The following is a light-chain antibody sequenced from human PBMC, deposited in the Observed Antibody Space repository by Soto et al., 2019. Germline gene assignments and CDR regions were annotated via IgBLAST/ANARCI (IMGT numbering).Light chain of an antibody. V-gene: IGKV1-5*01. Sequence: DIQMTQSPSTLSASVGDRVTITCRASQSISSWLAWYQQKPGKAPKLLMYDASNLEGGVPSRFSGSGSGTEFTLTISSLQPDDFATYHCQQYNTYSTFGQGTKVDIK. CDR1: QSISSW. J-gene: IGKJ1*01. CDR3: QQYNTYST. CDR2: DAS.